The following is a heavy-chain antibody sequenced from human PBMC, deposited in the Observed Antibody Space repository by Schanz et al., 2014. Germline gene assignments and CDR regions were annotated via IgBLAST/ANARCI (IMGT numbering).Heavy chain of an antibody. D-gene: IGHD2-2*01. CDR2: LSGSGGST. V-gene: IGHV3-23*04. CDR1: GFTFSSYG. CDR3: ARRASCSRIGCAFDS. J-gene: IGHJ4*02. Sequence: VQLVESGGGVVQPGRSLRLSCAASGFTFSSYGMHWVRQAPGKGLEWVSALSGSGGSTYYADSVKGRFTISRGNSKNTLYLQMNSLRAEDTARYYCARRASCSRIGCAFDSWGQGTLVTVSS.